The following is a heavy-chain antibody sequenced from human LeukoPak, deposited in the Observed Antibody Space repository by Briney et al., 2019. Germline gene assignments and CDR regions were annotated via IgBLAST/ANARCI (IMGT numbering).Heavy chain of an antibody. D-gene: IGHD3-3*01. Sequence: GASVKASCKASGYTFTGYYMHWVRQAPGQGLEWMGWINPNSGGTNYAQKFQGWVTMTRDTSISTAYMELSRLRSDDTAVYYCARAESDDFWSGYEGYYFDYWGQGTLVTVSS. CDR3: ARAESDDFWSGYEGYYFDY. CDR2: INPNSGGT. CDR1: GYTFTGYY. V-gene: IGHV1-2*04. J-gene: IGHJ4*02.